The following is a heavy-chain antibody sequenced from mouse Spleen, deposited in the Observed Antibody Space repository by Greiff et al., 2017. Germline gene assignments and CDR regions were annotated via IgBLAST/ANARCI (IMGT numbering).Heavy chain of an antibody. V-gene: IGHV1-59*01. CDR2: IDPSDSYT. CDR3: ARNYDGSRSYWYFDV. D-gene: IGHD1-1*01. CDR1: GYTFTSYW. Sequence: VQLQQPGAELVRPGTSVKLSCKASGYTFTSYWMHWVKQRPGQGLEWIGVIDPSDSYTNYNQKFKGKATLTVDTSSSTAYMQLSSLTSEDSAVYYCARNYDGSRSYWYFDVWGAGTTVTVSS. J-gene: IGHJ1*01.